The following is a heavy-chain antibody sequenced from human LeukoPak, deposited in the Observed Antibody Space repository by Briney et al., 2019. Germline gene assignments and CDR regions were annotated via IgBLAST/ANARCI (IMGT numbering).Heavy chain of an antibody. V-gene: IGHV4-34*01. J-gene: IGHJ4*02. Sequence: SETLSLTCAVYGGSFSGYYWSWIRQPPGKGLEWIGEINHSGSTNYNPSLKSRVTISVDTSKNQFSLKLSSVTAADTAVYYCARGRVITIFGVVIIQYYFDYWGQGTLVTVSS. CDR1: GGSFSGYY. CDR3: ARGRVITIFGVVIIQYYFDY. CDR2: INHSGST. D-gene: IGHD3-3*01.